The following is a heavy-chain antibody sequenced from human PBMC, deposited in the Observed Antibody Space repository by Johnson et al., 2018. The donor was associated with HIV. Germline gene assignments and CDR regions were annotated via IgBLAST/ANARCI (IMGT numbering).Heavy chain of an antibody. CDR1: GFTFDDYA. V-gene: IGHV3-9*01. CDR3: AKDILWRLGIGGAFDI. Sequence: VQLVESGGGLVQPGRSLRLSCAASGFTFDDYAMHWVRQAPGKGLEWVSGICWYSGSVGDADAGEGRFTYSRDNAKNSLYPQMNSLRAEDTALSCCAKDILWRLGIGGAFDIWGQGTMVTVSS. D-gene: IGHD3-10*01. CDR2: ICWYSGSV. J-gene: IGHJ3*02.